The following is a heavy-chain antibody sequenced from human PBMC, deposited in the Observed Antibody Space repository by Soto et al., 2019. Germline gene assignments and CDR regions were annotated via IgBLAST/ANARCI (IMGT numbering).Heavy chain of an antibody. D-gene: IGHD3-10*01. CDR2: IRSKAYGGTT. V-gene: IGHV3-49*03. Sequence: PGGDLRLSCTASGFTFRDCGKSWFRLAPGKGLEWVGFIRSKAYGGTTEYAASVKGRFTISRDDSRSIAYLQMNGLKLEDTAVYYCPRCRRSLPGALNRMDVSGQGTTRIVSS. CDR3: PRCRRSLPGALNRMDV. J-gene: IGHJ6*01. CDR1: GFTFRDCG.